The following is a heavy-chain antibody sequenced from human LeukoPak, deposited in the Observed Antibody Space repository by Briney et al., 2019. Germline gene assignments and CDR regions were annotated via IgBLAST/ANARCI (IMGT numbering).Heavy chain of an antibody. CDR2: IGTTSGAI. Sequence: GRSLRLSCAASGFTFNAFGMNWVRQAPGKGLEWVSYIGTTSGAIYYADSVKGRFTISRDSAKNSLYLQMNSLRAEDTAVYYCARFRTWGDKAFDYWGQGTLVTVSS. CDR3: ARFRTWGDKAFDY. J-gene: IGHJ4*02. CDR1: GFTFNAFG. V-gene: IGHV3-48*01. D-gene: IGHD2-21*02.